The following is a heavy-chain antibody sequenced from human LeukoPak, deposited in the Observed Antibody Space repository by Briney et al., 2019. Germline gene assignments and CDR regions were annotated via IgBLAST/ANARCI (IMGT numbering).Heavy chain of an antibody. J-gene: IGHJ4*02. Sequence: SETLSLTCTVSGGSISSYYWSWIRQPPGKGLEWIGEINHSGSTNYNPSLKSRVTISVDTSKNQFSLKLSSVTAADTAVYYCATRSPEAGFDYWGQGTLVTVSS. D-gene: IGHD6-19*01. CDR1: GGSISSYY. CDR2: INHSGST. V-gene: IGHV4-34*01. CDR3: ATRSPEAGFDY.